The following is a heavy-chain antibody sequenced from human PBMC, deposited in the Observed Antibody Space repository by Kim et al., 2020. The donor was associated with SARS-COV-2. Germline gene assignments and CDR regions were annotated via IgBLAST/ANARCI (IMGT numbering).Heavy chain of an antibody. CDR2: INHSGST. Sequence: SETLSLTCAVYGGSFSGYYWSWIRQPPGKGLEWIGEINHSGSTNYNPSLKSRVTISVDTSKNQFSLKLSSVTAADTAVYYCARGGVWCSGGSCRPPKYFQNWGQGTLVTVSS. D-gene: IGHD2-15*01. V-gene: IGHV4-34*01. CDR1: GGSFSGYY. J-gene: IGHJ1*01. CDR3: ARGGVWCSGGSCRPPKYFQN.